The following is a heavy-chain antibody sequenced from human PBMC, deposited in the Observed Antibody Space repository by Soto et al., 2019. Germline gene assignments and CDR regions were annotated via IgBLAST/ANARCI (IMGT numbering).Heavy chain of an antibody. CDR2: ISAYNGNT. V-gene: IGHV1-18*01. D-gene: IGHD1-26*01. CDR3: ARAVGATFSPTGIRRIDY. Sequence: EASVKVSCKASGYTFTSYGISWVRQAPGQGLEWMGWISAYNGNTNYAQKLQGRVTMTTDTSTSTAYMELRSLRSDDTAVYYCARAVGATFSPTGIRRIDYWGQGTLVTVSS. J-gene: IGHJ4*02. CDR1: GYTFTSYG.